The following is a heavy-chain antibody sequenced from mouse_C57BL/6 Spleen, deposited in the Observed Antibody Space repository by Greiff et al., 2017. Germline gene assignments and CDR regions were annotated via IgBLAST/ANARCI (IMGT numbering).Heavy chain of an antibody. V-gene: IGHV1-63*01. Sequence: QVQLQQSGAELVRPGTSVKMSCTASGFTFNNYCMGWAKQRPGHGLEWIGSIYPEGGYTNYNEKFKGKATLTVDKSSTTAYLQFRRLTSEDSAVYYCARENYGCDQFAYWGQGTLVTVSA. CDR1: GFTFNNYC. CDR2: IYPEGGYT. CDR3: ARENYGCDQFAY. J-gene: IGHJ3*01. D-gene: IGHD1-1*01.